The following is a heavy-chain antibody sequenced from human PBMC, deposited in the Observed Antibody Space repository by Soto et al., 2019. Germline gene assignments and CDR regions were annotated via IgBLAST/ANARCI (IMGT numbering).Heavy chain of an antibody. CDR1: GGSFSCYY. CDR2: INHSGST. V-gene: IGHV4-34*01. CDR3: ARTETGDCSSTSCFPFDY. D-gene: IGHD2-2*01. Sequence: SETLSLTCAFDGGSFSCYYWIWLRPPPGKGLEWIGEINHSGSTNYNPSLKSRVTISVDTSKNQFSLKLSSVTAADTAVYYCARTETGDCSSTSCFPFDYWGQGTLVTVSS. J-gene: IGHJ4*02.